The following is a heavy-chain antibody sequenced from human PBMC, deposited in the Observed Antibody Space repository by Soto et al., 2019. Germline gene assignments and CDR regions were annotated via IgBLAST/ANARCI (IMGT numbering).Heavy chain of an antibody. CDR2: KEHGGST. V-gene: IGHV4-34*01. CDR3: ARDRAKCSGGSCYDDDYYGMDV. J-gene: IGHJ6*02. Sequence: SETLSLTCAVYGGAFSGYYWTWVRQTPGKGLEWIGEKEHGGSTTYNPSLQSRVTISLDLVRKQVSLQLTSVTAADTAVYYCARDRAKCSGGSCYDDDYYGMDVWGQGTTVTVSS. D-gene: IGHD2-15*01. CDR1: GGAFSGYY.